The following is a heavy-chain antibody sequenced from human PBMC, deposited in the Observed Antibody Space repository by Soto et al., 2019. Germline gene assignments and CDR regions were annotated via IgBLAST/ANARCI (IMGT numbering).Heavy chain of an antibody. CDR2: ISRIGSST. CDR3: AKGSSGLRFVEWLSPHDY. Sequence: EVQLLESGGGLVQPGGSLRLSCAASGFTFSSYAMSWVRQAPGKGLEWVSAISRIGSSTYYADSVKGRFTISRDNSKNTLYLQTNSLRAEDTAVYFCAKGSSGLRFVEWLSPHDYWGQGTLVTVSS. D-gene: IGHD3-3*01. J-gene: IGHJ4*02. CDR1: GFTFSSYA. V-gene: IGHV3-23*01.